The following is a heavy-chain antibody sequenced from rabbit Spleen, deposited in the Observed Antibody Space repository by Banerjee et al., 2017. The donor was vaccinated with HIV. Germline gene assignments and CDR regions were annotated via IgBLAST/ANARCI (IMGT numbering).Heavy chain of an antibody. CDR2: IDTNDGDT. Sequence: QEQLVESGGGLVKPGASLTLTCTVSGFSFSSNWICWVRQAPGKGLEWIACIDTNDGDTDYANWPKGRFTISKTSSTTVTLQMTSLTAADTATYFCARSYVGYGYAMDLWGPGTLVTVS. J-gene: IGHJ4*01. V-gene: IGHV1S45*01. CDR3: ARSYVGYGYAMDL. D-gene: IGHD6-1*01. CDR1: GFSFSSNW.